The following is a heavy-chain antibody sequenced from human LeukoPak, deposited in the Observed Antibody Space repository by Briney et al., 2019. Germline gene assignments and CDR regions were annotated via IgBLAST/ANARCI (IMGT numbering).Heavy chain of an antibody. Sequence: SVKVSCKASGGTFSSYAISWVRQAPGQGLEWMGRIIPILGIANYAQKFQGRVTITADKSTSTAYMELSSLRSEDTAVYYCARRALLWFGELLQGYYFDYWGQGTLVTVSS. J-gene: IGHJ4*02. D-gene: IGHD3-10*01. V-gene: IGHV1-69*04. CDR2: IIPILGIA. CDR1: GGTFSSYA. CDR3: ARRALLWFGELLQGYYFDY.